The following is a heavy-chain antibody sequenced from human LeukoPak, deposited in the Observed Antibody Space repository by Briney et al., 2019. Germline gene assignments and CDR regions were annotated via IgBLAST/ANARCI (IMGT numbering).Heavy chain of an antibody. CDR3: ARASLAVVVTAIWSHWFDP. J-gene: IGHJ5*02. CDR2: IIPIFGTA. V-gene: IGHV1-69*13. Sequence: ASVKVSCKASGGTFSSYAISWVRQAPGQGLEWMGGIIPIFGTANYAQKFQGRVTITADESTSTAYMELSSLRSEDTAVYYCARASLAVVVTAIWSHWFDPWGQGTLATISS. CDR1: GGTFSSYA. D-gene: IGHD2-21*02.